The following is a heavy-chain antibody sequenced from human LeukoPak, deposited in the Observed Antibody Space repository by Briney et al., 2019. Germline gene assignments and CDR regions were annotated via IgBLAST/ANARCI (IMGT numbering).Heavy chain of an antibody. Sequence: SETLSLTCTVSGGSISSYYWSWIRQPPGKGLEWIGYIYYSGSTNYNPSLKSRVTISVDTSKNQFSLKLGSVTAADTAVYYCARDPGLSTTVVTAGYYFYGMDVWGQGTTVTVSS. D-gene: IGHD4-23*01. J-gene: IGHJ6*02. CDR2: IYYSGST. V-gene: IGHV4-59*01. CDR3: ARDPGLSTTVVTAGYYFYGMDV. CDR1: GGSISSYY.